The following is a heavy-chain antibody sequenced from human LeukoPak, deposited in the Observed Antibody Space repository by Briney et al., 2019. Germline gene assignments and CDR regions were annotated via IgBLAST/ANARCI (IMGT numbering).Heavy chain of an antibody. CDR1: GFTFSSYW. D-gene: IGHD5-18*01. CDR2: IDNDGSGT. Sequence: GGSLRLSCAASGFTFSSYWMHWVRHAPGKGLVWVSRIDNDGSGTSYADSVKGRFTISRDNAKNRLYVQMNSLRAEDTAVYYCATGSGLWSPDYWGQGTLVPSPQ. J-gene: IGHJ4*02. V-gene: IGHV3-74*01. CDR3: ATGSGLWSPDY.